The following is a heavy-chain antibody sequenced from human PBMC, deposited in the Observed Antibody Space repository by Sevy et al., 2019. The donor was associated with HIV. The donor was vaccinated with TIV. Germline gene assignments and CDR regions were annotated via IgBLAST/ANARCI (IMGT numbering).Heavy chain of an antibody. CDR1: GYSFTSYW. CDR2: IYPGDSDT. CDR3: ARLSIWLQGWFEP. Sequence: GESLKISCKGSGYSFTSYWIGWVRQMPGKGLEWMGIIYPGDSDTRYSPSFQGQVTISADKFISTAYLPWSSLKASDNDMYYFARLSIWLQGWFEPWGQGTLVTVSS. V-gene: IGHV5-51*01. J-gene: IGHJ5*02. D-gene: IGHD5-18*01.